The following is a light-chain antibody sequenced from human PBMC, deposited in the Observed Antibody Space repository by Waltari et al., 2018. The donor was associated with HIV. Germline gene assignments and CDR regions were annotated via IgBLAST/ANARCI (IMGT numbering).Light chain of an antibody. J-gene: IGLJ3*02. CDR3: SSFTSSSFWV. CDR1: STDIRGYIS. Sequence: QSALTQPASVSGSPGQSITISCSGTSTDIRGYISVSWYQQHPGKAPKLVIYEVANRPSGSSNRFSGSNSGNTASLTISGRQTEDEADYYCSSFTSSSFWVFGGGTKLTVL. CDR2: EVA. V-gene: IGLV2-14*01.